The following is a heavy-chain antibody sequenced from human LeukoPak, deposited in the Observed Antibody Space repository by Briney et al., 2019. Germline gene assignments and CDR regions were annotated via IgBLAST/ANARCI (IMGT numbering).Heavy chain of an antibody. V-gene: IGHV3-15*01. J-gene: IGHJ4*02. Sequence: GGSLRLSCAASGFTFRNAWMSWVRQAPGKGLEWVGRIKSKTDGGTVDYAAPVKGRFTISRDDLKNTLYLEMNSLTTEDTAVYYCTKDHGSGSYYFDYWGQGTLVTVS. CDR3: TKDHGSGSYYFDY. CDR2: IKSKTDGGTV. CDR1: GFTFRNAW. D-gene: IGHD3-10*01.